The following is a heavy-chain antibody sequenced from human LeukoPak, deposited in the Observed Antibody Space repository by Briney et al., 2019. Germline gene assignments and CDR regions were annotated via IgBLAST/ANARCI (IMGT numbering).Heavy chain of an antibody. Sequence: PGGSLRLSCAASGFTFSTYWIHWVRQAPGKGLVWVSRINVDGSSTSYADSVKGRLTISRDNAENTLYLQMNSLRAEDTAVYYWTRGNTTMFTPHFDPGGKEPLVTVSS. V-gene: IGHV3-74*01. CDR3: TRGNTTMFTPHFDP. D-gene: IGHD5-18*01. J-gene: IGHJ5*02. CDR1: GFTFSTYW. CDR2: INVDGSST.